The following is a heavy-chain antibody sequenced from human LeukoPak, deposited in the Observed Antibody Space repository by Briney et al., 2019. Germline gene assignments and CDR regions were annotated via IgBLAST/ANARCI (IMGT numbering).Heavy chain of an antibody. V-gene: IGHV4-59*01. CDR1: GGSISSYY. CDR2: IYYSGST. J-gene: IGHJ5*02. Sequence: SETLSLTCTVSGGSISSYYWSWIRQPPGKGLEWIGYIYYSGSTSYNPSLKSRVTISVDTSKNQFSLKLSSVTAADTAVYYCARGSVLWFGEPNWFDPWGQGTLVTVSS. CDR3: ARGSVLWFGEPNWFDP. D-gene: IGHD3-10*01.